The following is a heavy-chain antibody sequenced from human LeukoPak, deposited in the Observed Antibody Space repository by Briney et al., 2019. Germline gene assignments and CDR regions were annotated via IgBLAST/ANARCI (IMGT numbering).Heavy chain of an antibody. J-gene: IGHJ4*02. V-gene: IGHV3-23*01. D-gene: IGHD2-15*01. CDR3: AKAPVTSCRGAFCYPFDS. CDR2: TSSSDAGK. CDR1: GFTLSSYA. Sequence: PGGSLRLSCAASGFTLSSYALSWVRRAPGKGLEWVSATSSSDAGKYYADSVRGRFTISRDNSRNTMHLQMNSLRVEDAAVYYCAKAPVTSCRGAFCYPFDSWGQGTLVTVSS.